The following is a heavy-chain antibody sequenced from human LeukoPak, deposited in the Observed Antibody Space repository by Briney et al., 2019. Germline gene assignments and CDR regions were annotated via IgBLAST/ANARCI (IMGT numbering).Heavy chain of an antibody. CDR1: GDSISSDY. Sequence: SETLSLTCNVTGDSISSDYWSWIRQSPGKGLEWIGFIFHSGATDYNPALQSRVAISIDKSKNQFSLKMTSVTAADTAVYYCARTRPQDYSTSYMDVWGKGTTVTVSS. CDR3: ARTRPQDYSTSYMDV. J-gene: IGHJ6*04. V-gene: IGHV4-59*08. CDR2: IFHSGAT. D-gene: IGHD4-11*01.